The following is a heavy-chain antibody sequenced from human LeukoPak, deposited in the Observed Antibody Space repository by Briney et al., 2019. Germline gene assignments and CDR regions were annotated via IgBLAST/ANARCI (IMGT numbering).Heavy chain of an antibody. V-gene: IGHV3-48*04. CDR2: ISSSSSTI. J-gene: IGHJ4*02. Sequence: GGSLRLSCAASGFTFSSYSMNWVRQAPGKGLEGVSYISSSSSTIYYADSVKGRFTISRDNAKNSLYLQMNSLRAEDTAVYYCARGFANTYYYDSSGYYYGPPDYWGQGTLVTVSS. CDR1: GFTFSSYS. CDR3: ARGFANTYYYDSSGYYYGPPDY. D-gene: IGHD3-22*01.